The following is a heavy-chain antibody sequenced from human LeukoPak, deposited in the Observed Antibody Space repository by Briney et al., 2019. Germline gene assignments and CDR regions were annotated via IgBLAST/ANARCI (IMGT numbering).Heavy chain of an antibody. Sequence: ASVKVSCKASGYTFTSYAIHWVRQAPGQSLEWLGWLTAGNGNRKYSQKFQDRVTITRETSATTAYMELSRLRSDDTAVYYCARTPTITMVRGDPPLPFDYWGQGTLVTVSS. CDR1: GYTFTSYA. CDR2: LTAGNGNR. J-gene: IGHJ4*02. CDR3: ARTPTITMVRGDPPLPFDY. V-gene: IGHV1-3*01. D-gene: IGHD3-10*01.